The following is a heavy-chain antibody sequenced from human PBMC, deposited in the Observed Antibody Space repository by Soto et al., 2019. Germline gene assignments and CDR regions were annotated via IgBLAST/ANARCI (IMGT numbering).Heavy chain of an antibody. Sequence: QVQLQESGPGLVKPSGTLSLTCAVSGGSISSSNWWSWVRQPPGKGLEWIGEIYHSGSTNYNPSLESRVTISVDKSKNQFSLKLSSVTAADTAVYYCARALDTAMADYFDYWGQGTLVTVSS. D-gene: IGHD5-18*01. J-gene: IGHJ4*02. CDR1: GGSISSSNW. CDR2: IYHSGST. CDR3: ARALDTAMADYFDY. V-gene: IGHV4-4*02.